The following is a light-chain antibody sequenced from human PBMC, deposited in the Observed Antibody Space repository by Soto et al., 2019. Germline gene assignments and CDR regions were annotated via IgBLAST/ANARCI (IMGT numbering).Light chain of an antibody. V-gene: IGLV5-45*01. CDR1: SGINVGTYR. CDR2: YKSDSDK. J-gene: IGLJ3*02. CDR3: MIWHGSGGV. Sequence: QPVLTQPASLSASPGASASLTCTLRSGINVGTYRIYWYQQKPGSPPQYLLRYKSDSDKHQGSGVPSRFSGSKDASANAGILLISGLQSEDEADYYCMIWHGSGGVFGGGTKVTVL.